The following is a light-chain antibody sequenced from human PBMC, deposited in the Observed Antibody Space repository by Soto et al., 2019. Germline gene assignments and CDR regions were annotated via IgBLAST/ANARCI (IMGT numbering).Light chain of an antibody. V-gene: IGLV4-69*01. CDR1: SGHSSYT. CDR2: LNSDGSH. J-gene: IGLJ3*02. CDR3: QTWGTGIEV. Sequence: QSVLTQSPSASASLGASVKLTCTLSSGHSSYTIAWHQQQPEKGPRYLMTLNSDGSHSKGDGIPDRFSGSSSGAERYLSISSLQSEDEADYSCQTWGTGIEVFGGGTKLTFL.